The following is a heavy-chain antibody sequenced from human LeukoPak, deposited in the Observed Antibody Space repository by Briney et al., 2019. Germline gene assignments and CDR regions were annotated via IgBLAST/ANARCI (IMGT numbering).Heavy chain of an antibody. J-gene: IGHJ4*02. V-gene: IGHV3-11*01. D-gene: IGHD4-17*01. Sequence: GGSLRLSCAASGFTFSGYYMSWVRQAPGKGLEWVSYISSSGNTMHYADSVKGRFTISRDNAKNSLYLQMNSLRAEDTAVFYCARTVAQHLDSWGQGILVTVSS. CDR2: ISSSGNTM. CDR3: ARTVAQHLDS. CDR1: GFTFSGYY.